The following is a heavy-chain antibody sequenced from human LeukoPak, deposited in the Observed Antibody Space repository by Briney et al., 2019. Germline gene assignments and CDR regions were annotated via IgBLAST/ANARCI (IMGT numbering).Heavy chain of an antibody. CDR3: AGPWGLEFYPNAAFDI. CDR2: IIPIFGTA. J-gene: IGHJ3*02. D-gene: IGHD1-1*01. Sequence: SVKVSCKASGGTFSSYAISWVRQAPGQGLEWMGRIIPIFGTANYAQKFQGRVTITTDESMSTAYMELRSLRSEDTAVYYCAGPWGLEFYPNAAFDIWGQGTMVTVSS. V-gene: IGHV1-69*05. CDR1: GGTFSSYA.